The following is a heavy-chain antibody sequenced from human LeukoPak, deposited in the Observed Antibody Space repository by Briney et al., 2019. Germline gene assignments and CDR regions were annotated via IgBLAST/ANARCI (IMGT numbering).Heavy chain of an antibody. CDR3: AKEGPITMIVPVPPRYFDY. V-gene: IGHV3-23*01. Sequence: GGSLRLSCAASGFTFSSSGMSWVRQAPGKGLDWVSDISSKGDTTYYAESVKGRFTISRDNSKNTLYLQMNSLRAEDTAVYYCAKEGPITMIVPVPPRYFDYWGRGTLVTVSS. CDR2: ISSKGDTT. J-gene: IGHJ4*02. D-gene: IGHD3-22*01. CDR1: GFTFSSSG.